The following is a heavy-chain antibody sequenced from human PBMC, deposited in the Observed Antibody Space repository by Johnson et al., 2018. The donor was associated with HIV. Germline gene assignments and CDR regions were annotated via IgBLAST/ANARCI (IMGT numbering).Heavy chain of an antibody. Sequence: VQLVESGGGVVQPGRSLRLSCAASGFTFHDYGMSWVRQAPGKGLEWVSGINWNGGSTGYADSVKGRFTISSDNAKNSRYLQMNSLRAEDTALYYCARVLVVVVAASKGNAFYFWGQGTMVTVSS. V-gene: IGHV3-20*04. J-gene: IGHJ3*01. CDR1: GFTFHDYG. CDR2: INWNGGST. D-gene: IGHD2-15*01. CDR3: ARVLVVVVAASKGNAFYF.